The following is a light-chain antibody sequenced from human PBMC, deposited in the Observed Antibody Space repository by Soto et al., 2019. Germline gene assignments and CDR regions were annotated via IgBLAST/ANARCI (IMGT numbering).Light chain of an antibody. CDR2: GSS. J-gene: IGKJ2*01. Sequence: EVVLTQSPGTLSLSPGERATLSCRASQSVSNNYFAWYQQKPGQAPRLLIVGSSDRATGIPDRFSGSGSGTDFTLAISRLEPEDCAVYYCQQYGRSPPYTFGQGTKLEIK. V-gene: IGKV3-20*01. CDR1: QSVSNNY. CDR3: QQYGRSPPYT.